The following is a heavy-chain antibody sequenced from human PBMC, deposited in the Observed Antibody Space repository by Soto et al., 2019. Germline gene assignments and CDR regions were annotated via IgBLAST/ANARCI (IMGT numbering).Heavy chain of an antibody. V-gene: IGHV3-30-3*01. J-gene: IGHJ6*02. CDR3: AREAYYDFWSGYPGYYYYGMDV. D-gene: IGHD3-3*01. CDR1: GFTFSSYA. Sequence: PWGSLRLSCAASGFTFSSYAMHWVRQAPGKGLEWVAVISYDGSNKYYADSVKGRFTISRDNSKNTLYLQMNSLRAEDTAVYYCAREAYYDFWSGYPGYYYYGMDVWGQGTTVTVSS. CDR2: ISYDGSNK.